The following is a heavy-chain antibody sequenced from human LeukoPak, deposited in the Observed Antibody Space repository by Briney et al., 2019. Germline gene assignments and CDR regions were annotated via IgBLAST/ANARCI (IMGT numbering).Heavy chain of an antibody. V-gene: IGHV6-1*01. CDR3: ARGGNYDSVVRRDWAFDY. CDR1: GDSVSSNSAA. D-gene: IGHD3-22*01. J-gene: IGHJ4*02. CDR2: TYYRSKWYN. Sequence: SQTLSLTCAISGDSVSSNSAAWNWIRQSPSRGLEWLGRTYYRSKWYNDYAASVKSRITINPDTSKNQFSLQLNSVTPEDTAVYYCARGGNYDSVVRRDWAFDYWGQGTLVTVSS.